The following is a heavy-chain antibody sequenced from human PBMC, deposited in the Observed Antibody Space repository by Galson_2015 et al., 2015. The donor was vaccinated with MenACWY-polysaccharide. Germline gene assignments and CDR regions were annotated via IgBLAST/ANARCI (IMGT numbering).Heavy chain of an antibody. D-gene: IGHD6-13*01. CDR1: GVTFSSYS. CDR3: ARNYRMGISGTYFGP. CDR2: ISGSGGTT. J-gene: IGHJ5*02. V-gene: IGHV3-23*01. Sequence: ALRLSCAASGVTFSSYSMGWVRQAPGKGLEWVSVISGSGGTTYYADSVKGRFTISRDNSKNTLYLHMNSLRAEDTAVYYCARNYRMGISGTYFGPWGQGTLVTVSS.